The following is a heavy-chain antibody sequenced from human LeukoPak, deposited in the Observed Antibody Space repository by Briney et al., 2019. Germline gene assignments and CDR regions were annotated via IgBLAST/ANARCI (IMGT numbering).Heavy chain of an antibody. CDR1: GFTFSSYA. D-gene: IGHD3-3*01. CDR3: AKLMNLDYDFWSGYYGSDY. Sequence: PGGSLRLSCAASGFTFSSYAMSWVRQAPGKGLEWVSAISGSGGSTYYADSVKGRFTISRDNSKNTLYLQMNSLRAEDTAVYYCAKLMNLDYDFWSGYYGSDYWGQGTLVTVSS. V-gene: IGHV3-23*01. CDR2: ISGSGGST. J-gene: IGHJ4*02.